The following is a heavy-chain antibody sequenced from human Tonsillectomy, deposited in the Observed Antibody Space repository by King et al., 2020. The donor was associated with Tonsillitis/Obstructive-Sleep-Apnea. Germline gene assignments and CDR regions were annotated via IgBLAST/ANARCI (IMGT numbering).Heavy chain of an antibody. J-gene: IGHJ4*02. CDR3: AKGESGDKIAL. Sequence: VQLVESGSELKRPGDSVKASCKASGYSFTNYIMNWVRQAPGQGLEWMGLIDTNTGNPTHARDFTGRVVFSLDTSVSTAVLQISGLRAEDTALYYCAKGESGDKIALWGQGTLVTVSS. CDR1: GYSFTNYI. D-gene: IGHD3-16*01. V-gene: IGHV7-4-1*02. CDR2: IDTNTGNP.